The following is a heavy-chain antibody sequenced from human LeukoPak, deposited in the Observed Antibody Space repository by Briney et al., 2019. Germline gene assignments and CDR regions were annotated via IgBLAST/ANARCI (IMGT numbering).Heavy chain of an antibody. V-gene: IGHV3-48*03. D-gene: IGHD5-12*01. CDR2: ISTTGSSI. Sequence: GGSLRLSCAASGFTFSSYEMNWVRQAPGKGLEWVSYISTTGSSIYYADSVKGRFTISRDNAKNSLYLQMNSLRAEDTAVYYCARVATIYEHYFDYWGQGTLVTVSS. CDR3: ARVATIYEHYFDY. CDR1: GFTFSSYE. J-gene: IGHJ4*02.